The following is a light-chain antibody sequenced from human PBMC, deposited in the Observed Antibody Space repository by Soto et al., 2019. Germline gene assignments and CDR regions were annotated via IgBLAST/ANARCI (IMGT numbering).Light chain of an antibody. Sequence: DIQMTQSPSSLSASSGDRVTITCRASQNLGKYLIWYQQKPGRPPKVLLYGASNLQSGVSSRFSGDGFGTEFSLTINSLRPEDFATNYCQQSYNLPRTFGQGTTLETK. J-gene: IGKJ2*01. CDR2: GAS. V-gene: IGKV1-39*01. CDR3: QQSYNLPRT. CDR1: QNLGKY.